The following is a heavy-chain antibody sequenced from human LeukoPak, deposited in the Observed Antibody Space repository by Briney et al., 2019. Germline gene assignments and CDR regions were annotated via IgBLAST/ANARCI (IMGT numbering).Heavy chain of an antibody. Sequence: GSLRLSCAASGFTFSNYAMSWIRQAPGKGLEWVSATRGSGGTTYYTDSVKGRFTISGDNSQNTLYLQMNNLRAEDTAVYYCATHTGYSSGWHYYFDYWGQGTLVTVSS. CDR3: ATHTGYSSGWHYYFDY. J-gene: IGHJ4*02. D-gene: IGHD6-19*01. CDR1: GFTFSNYA. V-gene: IGHV3-23*01. CDR2: TRGSGGTT.